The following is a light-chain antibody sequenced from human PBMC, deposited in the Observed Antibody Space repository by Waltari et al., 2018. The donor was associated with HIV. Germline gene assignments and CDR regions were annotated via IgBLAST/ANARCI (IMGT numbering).Light chain of an antibody. CDR1: SSDVGGYDS. Sequence: QSALTQSASVSGSPGQSITISCTGTSSDVGGYDSGSWYPQHPDKAPKLMIYEVNSRPSGVSHRFSGSKSGNTASLSISGLQVEDEADYYCSSFTSDSTRVFGTGTKVTVL. V-gene: IGLV2-14*01. J-gene: IGLJ1*01. CDR3: SSFTSDSTRV. CDR2: EVN.